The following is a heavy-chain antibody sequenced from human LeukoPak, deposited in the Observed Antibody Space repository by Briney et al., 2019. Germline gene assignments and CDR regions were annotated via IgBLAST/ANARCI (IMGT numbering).Heavy chain of an antibody. Sequence: SETLSLTCTVSGGSISSYYWSWIRQPPGKGLEWIGYIYYSGSTNYNPSPKSRVTISVDTSKNQFSLKLSSVTAADTAVYYCARGGTGYYPYYFDYWGQGTLVTVSS. J-gene: IGHJ4*02. CDR2: IYYSGST. V-gene: IGHV4-59*01. CDR1: GGSISSYY. CDR3: ARGGTGYYPYYFDY. D-gene: IGHD3/OR15-3a*01.